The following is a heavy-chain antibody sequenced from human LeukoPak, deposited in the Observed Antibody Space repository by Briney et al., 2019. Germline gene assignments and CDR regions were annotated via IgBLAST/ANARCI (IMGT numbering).Heavy chain of an antibody. J-gene: IGHJ4*02. CDR1: GYSFTTYW. V-gene: IGHV5-51*01. Sequence: GESLKISCKTSGYSFTTYWIGWVRQMPGKGLEWMGIIFPSDSDTRYSPSFQGQVTISADKSTSTAYLQWGSLKASDTAMYYCARPGYSSSLDYWGQGTLVTVSS. CDR3: ARPGYSSSLDY. CDR2: IFPSDSDT. D-gene: IGHD6-13*01.